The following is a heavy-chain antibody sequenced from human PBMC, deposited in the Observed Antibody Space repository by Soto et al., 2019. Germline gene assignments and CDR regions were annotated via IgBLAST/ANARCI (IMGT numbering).Heavy chain of an antibody. CDR2: IYFSGSS. V-gene: IGHV4-31*03. J-gene: IGHJ4*02. D-gene: IGHD3-9*01. CDR1: GGSISSGGYY. Sequence: QVQLQESGPGLVKPSQTLSLTCSVSGGSISSGGYYWSWIRQLPGKGLEWIGYIYFSGSSYYNPSLKRRLTISLDTSKNHFSLRLDSLTAADTAVYYCARIKSAYYKIISYSFDCWGRGTLVTVSS. CDR3: ARIKSAYYKIISYSFDC.